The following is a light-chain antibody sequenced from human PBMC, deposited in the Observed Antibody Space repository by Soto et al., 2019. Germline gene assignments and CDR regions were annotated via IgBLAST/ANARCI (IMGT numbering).Light chain of an antibody. J-gene: IGKJ1*01. CDR3: QQYHIYSGT. CDR1: QTIDSW. Sequence: DIQMTQHPSTLSASVGDRVTITCRASQTIDSWLAWYQQRPGKPPNLLIYKASTLVSGVPSRFSGSGSGTEFTLTINSLQPDDFATYYCQQYHIYSGTFGQGTKVDIK. CDR2: KAS. V-gene: IGKV1-5*03.